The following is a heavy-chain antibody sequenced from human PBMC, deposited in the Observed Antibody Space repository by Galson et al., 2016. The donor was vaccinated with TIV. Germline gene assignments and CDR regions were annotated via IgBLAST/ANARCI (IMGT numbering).Heavy chain of an antibody. J-gene: IGHJ4*02. Sequence: SVKVSCKASGYMFIYHAVHWVRQAPGQRLEWMGWINCGNGNTKYAQKFKGRVTITRDTSASTVYMELSSLTSDDTSVYFCARDSPGAAKSFDYWGQGALVAVSS. CDR3: ARDSPGAAKSFDY. D-gene: IGHD7-27*01. CDR1: GYMFIYHA. V-gene: IGHV1-3*01. CDR2: INCGNGNT.